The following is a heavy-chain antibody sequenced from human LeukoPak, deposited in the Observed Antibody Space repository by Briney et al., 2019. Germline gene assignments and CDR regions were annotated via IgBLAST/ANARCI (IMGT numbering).Heavy chain of an antibody. CDR3: ARDSMVREKLLDY. CDR2: ISSTSSYT. CDR1: GFTFSDYN. Sequence: GGSLRLSCAASGFTFSDYNMSWIRQAPGKGLEWVSYISSTSSYTNYADSVKGRFTISRDNAKNPLYLQMNSLRADDTAVYYCARDSMVREKLLDYWGQGALVTVSS. D-gene: IGHD3-10*01. J-gene: IGHJ4*02. V-gene: IGHV3-11*05.